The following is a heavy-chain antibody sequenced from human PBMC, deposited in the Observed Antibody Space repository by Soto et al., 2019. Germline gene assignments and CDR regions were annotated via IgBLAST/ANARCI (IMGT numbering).Heavy chain of an antibody. CDR2: IYYSGST. CDR1: GGSISSGGYY. V-gene: IGHV4-31*03. J-gene: IGHJ4*02. CDR3: ARDRAGALYFDY. D-gene: IGHD6-13*01. Sequence: QVQLQESGPGLVRPSQTLSLTCTVSGGSISSGGYYWSWIRQHPGKGLEWIGYIYYSGSTYYNPSLKSRVTISVDTSKNQFSLKLSSVTAADTAVYYCARDRAGALYFDYWGQGTLVTVSS.